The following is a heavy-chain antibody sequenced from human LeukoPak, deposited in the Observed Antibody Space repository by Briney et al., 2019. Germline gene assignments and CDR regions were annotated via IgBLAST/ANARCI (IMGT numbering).Heavy chain of an antibody. V-gene: IGHV5-51*01. CDR1: GYSFASFW. J-gene: IGHJ6*02. D-gene: IGHD6-13*01. Sequence: GESLKISCKGSGYSFASFWIGWVRQMPGKGLEWVAIIYPANSDSRYSPSFQGQVTISADKSISTAYLQWSSLKASDTAIYYCARTYYSSSQYYYGMDVWGQGTTFTVS. CDR3: ARTYYSSSQYYYGMDV. CDR2: IYPANSDS.